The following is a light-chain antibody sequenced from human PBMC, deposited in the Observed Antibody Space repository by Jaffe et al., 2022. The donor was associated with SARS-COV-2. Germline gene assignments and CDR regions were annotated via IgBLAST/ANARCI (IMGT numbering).Light chain of an antibody. J-gene: IGLJ3*02. V-gene: IGLV1-40*01. CDR1: SSNIGAGYD. Sequence: QSVLTQPPSVSGAPGQRVTISCTGSSSNIGAGYDVHWYQQLPGTAPKLLIYGVTNRPSGVPDRFSGSKSGSSASLAISGLQAEDEANYYCQSYDSSLSGWVFGGGTKLTAL. CDR3: QSYDSSLSGWV. CDR2: GVT.